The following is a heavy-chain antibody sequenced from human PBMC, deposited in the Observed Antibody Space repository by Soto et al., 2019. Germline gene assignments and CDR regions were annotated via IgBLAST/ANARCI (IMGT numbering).Heavy chain of an antibody. Sequence: GESLKISCKGSGYSFTSYWIGWVRQMPGKGLEWMGIIYPGDSDTRYSPSFQGQVTISADKSISTAYLQWSSLKASDTAMYYCARRGFDWLLRYYFDDWGQGTLVIVSS. D-gene: IGHD3-9*01. CDR2: IYPGDSDT. CDR1: GYSFTSYW. V-gene: IGHV5-51*01. CDR3: ARRGFDWLLRYYFDD. J-gene: IGHJ4*02.